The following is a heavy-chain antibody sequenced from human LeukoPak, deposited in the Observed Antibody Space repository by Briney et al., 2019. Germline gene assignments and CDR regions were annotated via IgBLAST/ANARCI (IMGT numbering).Heavy chain of an antibody. V-gene: IGHV4-59*08. D-gene: IGHD3-22*01. Sequence: PSETLSLTCTVSGVSFSSYYWNWIRQPPGKGLEWIGYMYYSGSTNYNPSLKSRVTISVDASKNQFSLKLRSVTAADTAVYYCARVVQSTDSSGFYLPEYFQHWGQGTLVTVSS. CDR2: MYYSGST. CDR1: GVSFSSYY. CDR3: ARVVQSTDSSGFYLPEYFQH. J-gene: IGHJ1*01.